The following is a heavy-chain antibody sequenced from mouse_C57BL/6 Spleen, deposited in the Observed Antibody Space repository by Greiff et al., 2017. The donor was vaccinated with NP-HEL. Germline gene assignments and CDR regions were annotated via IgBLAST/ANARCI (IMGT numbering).Heavy chain of an antibody. CDR3: ASPYDYSWFAY. J-gene: IGHJ3*01. D-gene: IGHD2-4*01. V-gene: IGHV1-4*01. Sequence: QVQLQQSGAELARPGASVKMSCKASGYTFTSYTMHWVKQRPGQGLEWIGYINPSSGYTKYNQKFKDKATLTADKSSSTAYMQLSSLTSEDSAVYYCASPYDYSWFAYRGQGTLVTVSA. CDR2: INPSSGYT. CDR1: GYTFTSYT.